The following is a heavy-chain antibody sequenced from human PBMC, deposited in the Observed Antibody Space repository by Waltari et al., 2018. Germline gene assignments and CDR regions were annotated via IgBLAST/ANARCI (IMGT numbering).Heavy chain of an antibody. CDR1: GFTFNNSW. Sequence: EVQLVESGGGLVQPGGSLRLSCAATGFTFNNSWMHWVRQGPGKGPVVVSRIASDGISTTYADSVKSRFTISRDNAKNTLYLQMNSLRAEDTAIYYCTSSLHLRMNWFDPWGQGTQVTVSS. J-gene: IGHJ5*02. CDR3: TSSLHLRMNWFDP. D-gene: IGHD3-16*01. V-gene: IGHV3-74*01. CDR2: IASDGIST.